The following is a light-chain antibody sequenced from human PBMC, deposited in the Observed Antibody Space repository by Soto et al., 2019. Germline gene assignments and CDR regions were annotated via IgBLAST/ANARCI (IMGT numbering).Light chain of an antibody. Sequence: AIRMTQSPSSLSASTGDRVTITCRASQGISSYLAWYQQKPGIAPKLLIYAASTLQSGVPSRFSGSGSGTDFTLTISCLQSEDFATYYCQQYYSYPRYTFGQGTKLEIK. V-gene: IGKV1-8*01. CDR3: QQYYSYPRYT. J-gene: IGKJ2*01. CDR1: QGISSY. CDR2: AAS.